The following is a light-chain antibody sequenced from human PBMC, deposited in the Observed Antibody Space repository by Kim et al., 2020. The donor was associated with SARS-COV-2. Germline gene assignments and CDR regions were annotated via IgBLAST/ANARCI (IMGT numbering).Light chain of an antibody. CDR1: QGINSD. Sequence: DIQMTQSPSSLSASVGDGVTITCRASQGINSDLAWYQQRPGKVPKLLLYGASTLQSGVPSRFSGSGSGTDFTLTISSLQPEDVATYYCQKYNSAPWTFGQGTKVDIK. CDR2: GAS. V-gene: IGKV1-27*01. CDR3: QKYNSAPWT. J-gene: IGKJ1*01.